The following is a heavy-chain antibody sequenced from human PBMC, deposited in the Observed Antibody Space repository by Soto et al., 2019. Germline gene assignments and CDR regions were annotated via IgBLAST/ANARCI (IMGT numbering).Heavy chain of an antibody. V-gene: IGHV3-21*01. CDR3: ARDAYCSGGSCYSNFDY. D-gene: IGHD2-15*01. CDR1: GFTFSSYS. J-gene: IGHJ4*02. Sequence: EVQLVESGGGLVKPGGSLRLSCAASGFTFSSYSMNWVRQAPGKGLEWVSSISSSSSYIYYADSVKGRFTISRDNAKNSLYLQMNSLRAEDTAVYYCARDAYCSGGSCYSNFDYWGQGTLVTVSS. CDR2: ISSSSSYI.